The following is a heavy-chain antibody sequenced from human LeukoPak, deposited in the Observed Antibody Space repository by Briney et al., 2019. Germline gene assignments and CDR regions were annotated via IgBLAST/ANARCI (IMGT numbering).Heavy chain of an antibody. CDR2: IYTSGST. J-gene: IGHJ3*02. Sequence: PSETLSLTCTVSGGSISSYYWSWIRQPAGKGLEWIGRIYTSGSTNYNPSLKSRVTMSVDTSKNQFSLKLSSVTAADTAVYYCARDPRITSTYDILTGGTSAFDIWGQGTMVTVSS. CDR3: ARDPRITSTYDILTGGTSAFDI. D-gene: IGHD3-9*01. V-gene: IGHV4-4*07. CDR1: GGSISSYY.